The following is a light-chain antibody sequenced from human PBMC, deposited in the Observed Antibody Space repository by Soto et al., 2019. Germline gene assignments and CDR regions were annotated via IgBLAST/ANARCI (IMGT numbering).Light chain of an antibody. CDR1: QSVSVN. Sequence: EIVMTQSPATLSVSPGERATLSCRASQSVSVNLAWYQQKPGQPPRLLIYGASTRATGIPARFSGSGSGTEFTLTINSLQSEDFAVYYCQQDNNWPPLTFGGGTQVEIK. J-gene: IGKJ4*01. CDR2: GAS. V-gene: IGKV3-15*01. CDR3: QQDNNWPPLT.